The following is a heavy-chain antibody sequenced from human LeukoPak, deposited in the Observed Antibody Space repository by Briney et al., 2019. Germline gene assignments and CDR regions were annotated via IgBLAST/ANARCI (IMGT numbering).Heavy chain of an antibody. CDR3: ARRSGIAVAGAFDY. V-gene: IGHV3-23*01. J-gene: IGHJ4*02. Sequence: QPGGSLRLSRAASGFTFSNYAMRWVRQAPGKGLEWVSGISGSGDSTYYADSVKSRFTISRDNSKNTLYLKMNSLSAEDTAVYYCARRSGIAVAGAFDYWGQGTLVTVSS. CDR2: ISGSGDST. D-gene: IGHD6-19*01. CDR1: GFTFSNYA.